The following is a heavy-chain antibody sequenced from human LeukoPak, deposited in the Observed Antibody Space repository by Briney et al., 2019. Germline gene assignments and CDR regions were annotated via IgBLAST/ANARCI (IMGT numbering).Heavy chain of an antibody. Sequence: GGSLRLSCAASGFTFSSYAMSWVRQAPGKGLEWVSAISGSGGSTYYADSVKGRFTISRDNSKNTLYLQMNSLRAEDTAVYYCAKDSFLARGIVVANGWYYYGMDVWGQGTTVTVSS. J-gene: IGHJ6*02. V-gene: IGHV3-23*01. CDR2: ISGSGGST. CDR3: AKDSFLARGIVVANGWYYYGMDV. CDR1: GFTFSSYA. D-gene: IGHD3-22*01.